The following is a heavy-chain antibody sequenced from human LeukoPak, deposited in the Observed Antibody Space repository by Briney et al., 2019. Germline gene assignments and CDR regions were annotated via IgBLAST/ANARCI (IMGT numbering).Heavy chain of an antibody. V-gene: IGHV4-61*08. CDR3: ARGPSGGSWNWFDP. Sequence: SQTLSLTCAVSGGSISSGGYSWSWIRQPPGKGLEWIGYIFYSGSTNYNPSLKSRVTISVETSMNQFSVTLSSVTAADTAVYYCARGPSGGSWNWFDPWGQGTLVTVSS. D-gene: IGHD2-15*01. CDR2: IFYSGST. CDR1: GGSISSGGYS. J-gene: IGHJ5*02.